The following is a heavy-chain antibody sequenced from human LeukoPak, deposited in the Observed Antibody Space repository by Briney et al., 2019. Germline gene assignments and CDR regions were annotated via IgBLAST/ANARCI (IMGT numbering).Heavy chain of an antibody. CDR2: IYHSGST. CDR1: GGSVSSSNW. J-gene: IGHJ4*02. Sequence: PSGTLSLTCAVSGGSVSSSNWWSWVRQPPGKGLEWIGEIYHSGSTNYNPSLKSRVTISVDKSKNQFSLKLSSVTAADTAVYYCARRAYYDFWSGYSPPYFDYWGREPWLPSPQ. V-gene: IGHV4-4*02. D-gene: IGHD3-3*01. CDR3: ARRAYYDFWSGYSPPYFDY.